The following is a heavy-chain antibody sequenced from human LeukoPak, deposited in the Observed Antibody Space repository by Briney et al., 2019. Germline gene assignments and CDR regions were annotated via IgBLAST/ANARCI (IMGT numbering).Heavy chain of an antibody. J-gene: IGHJ4*02. CDR2: IYYSGST. CDR3: ARHHFDKSSAFDY. V-gene: IGHV4-59*08. D-gene: IGHD6-19*01. CDR1: GGSISSYY. Sequence: SETLSLTCTVSGGSISSYYWSWIRQPPGKGLEWIGYIYYSGSTNYNPSLKSRVTISVDTSKNQFSLKLSSVTAADTAVYYCARHHFDKSSAFDYWGQGTLVTVSS.